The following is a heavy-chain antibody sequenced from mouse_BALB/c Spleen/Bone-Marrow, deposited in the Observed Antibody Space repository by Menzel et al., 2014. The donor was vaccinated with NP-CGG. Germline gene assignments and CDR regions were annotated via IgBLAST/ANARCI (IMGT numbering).Heavy chain of an antibody. V-gene: IGHV5-9-3*01. CDR3: SRLRMITTYFDV. Sequence: EVNVVESGGGLAKPGGSLQLSCAASGFTFSTYAMSWVRQTPEKRLEWVATISSSGSYTYYPDSVKGRFTISRDNAKNTLYLQMSSLRSEDTAMFYCSRLRMITTYFDVWGAGTTVTVSS. D-gene: IGHD2-4*01. CDR1: GFTFSTYA. J-gene: IGHJ1*01. CDR2: ISSSGSYT.